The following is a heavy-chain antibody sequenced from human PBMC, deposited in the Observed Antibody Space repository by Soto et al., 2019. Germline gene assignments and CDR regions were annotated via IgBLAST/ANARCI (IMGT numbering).Heavy chain of an antibody. CDR3: ARGGGYSGYDEVDYYYYYYMDV. D-gene: IGHD5-12*01. CDR2: ISSSSSTI. J-gene: IGHJ6*03. Sequence: GGSLRLSCAASGFTFSSYSMNWVRQAPGKGLEWVSYISSSSSTIYYADSVKGRFTISRDNAKNSLYLQMNSLRAEDTAVYYCARGGGYSGYDEVDYYYYYYMDVWGKGTTVTVSS. CDR1: GFTFSSYS. V-gene: IGHV3-48*01.